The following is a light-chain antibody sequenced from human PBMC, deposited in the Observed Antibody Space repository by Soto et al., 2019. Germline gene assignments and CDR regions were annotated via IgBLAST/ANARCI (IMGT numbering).Light chain of an antibody. CDR3: QQYGSSPLYT. V-gene: IGKV3-20*01. CDR2: GAS. J-gene: IGKJ2*01. CDR1: QSLSSSY. Sequence: DIVLPQSPVTLSLSPGERATLSCRASQSLSSSYLAWYQQKPGQAPRLLIYGASSSATGIPDRFSGSGSETAFNPPISRLEREDFAVYYCQQYGSSPLYTFGQGTKPEIK.